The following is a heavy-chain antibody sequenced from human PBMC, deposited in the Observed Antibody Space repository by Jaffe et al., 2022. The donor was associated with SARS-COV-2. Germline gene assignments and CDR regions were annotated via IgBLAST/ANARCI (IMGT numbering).Heavy chain of an antibody. CDR3: ASSFRLLEDHLPTVLYYYYGMDV. CDR1: GGSISSYY. D-gene: IGHD4-17*01. V-gene: IGHV4-59*01. CDR2: IYYSGST. Sequence: QVQLQESGPGLVKPSETLSLTCTVSGGSISSYYWSWIRQPPGKGLEWIGYIYYSGSTNYNPSLKSRVTISVDTSKNQFSLKLSSVTAADTAVYYCASSFRLLEDHLPTVLYYYYGMDVWGQGTTVTVSS. J-gene: IGHJ6*02.